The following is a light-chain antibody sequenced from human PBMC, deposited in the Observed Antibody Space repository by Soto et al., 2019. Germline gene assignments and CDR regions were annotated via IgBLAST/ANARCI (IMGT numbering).Light chain of an antibody. J-gene: IGLJ2*01. Sequence: QLVLTQPPSASGTPGQRVTISCSGSSSNIGSNYVYWYQQLPGTALKLLIYRNNQRPSGVPDRFSGSKSGTSASLAISGLRSEDEADYYCAAWDDSLSGGVVFGGGTKLTVL. V-gene: IGLV1-47*01. CDR2: RNN. CDR3: AAWDDSLSGGVV. CDR1: SSNIGSNY.